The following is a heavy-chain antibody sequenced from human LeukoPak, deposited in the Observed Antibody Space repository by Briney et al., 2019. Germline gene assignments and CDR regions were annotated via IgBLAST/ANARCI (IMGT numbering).Heavy chain of an antibody. D-gene: IGHD3-22*01. J-gene: IGHJ4*02. V-gene: IGHV4-61*02. CDR2: IYTSGST. CDR3: ARDTPYDSSGYYYGIDY. Sequence: SGTLSLTCTVSGGSISSGSYYWSWIRQPAGKGLEWIGRIYTSGSTNYNPSLKSRVTISVDTSKNQLSLKLSSVTAADTAVYYCARDTPYDSSGYYYGIDYWGQGTLVTVSS. CDR1: GGSISSGSYY.